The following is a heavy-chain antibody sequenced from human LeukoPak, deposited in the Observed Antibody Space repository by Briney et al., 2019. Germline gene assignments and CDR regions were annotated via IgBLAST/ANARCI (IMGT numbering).Heavy chain of an antibody. Sequence: PGRSLRLSCAASGFTFSSYGMHWVRQAPGKGLEWVAVISYDGSNKYYADSVKGRFTISRDNSKNTPYLQMNSLRAEDTAVYYCAKDLYLTGYSFDYWGQGTLVTVSS. J-gene: IGHJ4*02. V-gene: IGHV3-30*18. CDR1: GFTFSSYG. D-gene: IGHD3-9*01. CDR2: ISYDGSNK. CDR3: AKDLYLTGYSFDY.